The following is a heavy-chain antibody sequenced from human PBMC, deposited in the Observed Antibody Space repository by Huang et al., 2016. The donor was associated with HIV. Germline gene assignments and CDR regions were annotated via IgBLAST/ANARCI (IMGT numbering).Heavy chain of an antibody. CDR2: MAYDGTTK. CDR3: LKDQVGP. D-gene: IGHD3-10*01. V-gene: IGHV3-30*02. J-gene: IGHJ5*02. CDR1: GFPFSDYG. Sequence: QVQLVESGGGVVQPGGSLRLSCATSGFPFSDYGLHWVRQMPGSGREWVAFMAYDGTTKVYADSVEGRFTVSRDNSKSTLYLQMNSLRLEDTSIYYCLKDQVGPWGQGTLVTVSS.